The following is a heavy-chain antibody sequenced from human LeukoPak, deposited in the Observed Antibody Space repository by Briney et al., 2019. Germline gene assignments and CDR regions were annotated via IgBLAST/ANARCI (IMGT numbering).Heavy chain of an antibody. V-gene: IGHV3-53*05. Sequence: PGGSLRLSCAASGLTVSSNYMSWVRQAPGKGLEWVSVIYSGGSTYYADSVKGRFTISRDNAKNSLYLQMNSLGAEDTALYYCAKGLTGDPFDYWGQGTLVTVSS. CDR3: AKGLTGDPFDY. D-gene: IGHD7-27*01. J-gene: IGHJ4*02. CDR1: GLTVSSNY. CDR2: IYSGGST.